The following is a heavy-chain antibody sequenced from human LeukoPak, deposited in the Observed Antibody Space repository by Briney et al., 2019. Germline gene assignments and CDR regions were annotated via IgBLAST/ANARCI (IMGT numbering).Heavy chain of an antibody. V-gene: IGHV4-4*01. CDR1: GDSISSNYW. D-gene: IGHD3-22*01. J-gene: IGHJ4*02. Sequence: SETLSLTCAVSGDSISSNYWWTWVRQPPGKGLEWIGEIHHSGSTNYSPSLKSRVTISVDNSRNQFSLGLSSVSAADTAVYCCARGIPGYFGTSGYYYEYWGQGTLVTVSS. CDR2: IHHSGST. CDR3: ARGIPGYFGTSGYYYEY.